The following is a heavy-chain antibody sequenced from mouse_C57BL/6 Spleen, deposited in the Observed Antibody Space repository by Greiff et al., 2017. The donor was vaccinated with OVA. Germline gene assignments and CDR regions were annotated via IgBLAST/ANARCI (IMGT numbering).Heavy chain of an antibody. D-gene: IGHD1-1*01. CDR2: IDPSDSET. CDR1: GYTFTSYW. Sequence: QVQLKQPGAELVRPGSSVKLSCKASGYTFTSYWMHWVKQRPIQGLEWIGNIDPSDSETHYNQKFKDKATLTVDKSSSTAYMQLSSLTSEDSAVYYCARGATVVADVWGTGTTVTVSS. CDR3: ARGATVVADV. J-gene: IGHJ1*03. V-gene: IGHV1-52*01.